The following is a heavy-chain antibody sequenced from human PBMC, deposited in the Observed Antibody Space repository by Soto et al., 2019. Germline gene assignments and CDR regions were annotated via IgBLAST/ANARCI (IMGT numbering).Heavy chain of an antibody. V-gene: IGHV3-30*18. D-gene: IGHD5-12*01. Sequence: PGGSLRLSCAASGFTFSSYGMHWVRQAPGKGLEWVAVISYDGSNKYYADSVKGRFTISRDNSKNTLYLQMNSLRAEDTAVYYCAKEVGYSGYDYYFDYWGQGTLVTVSS. J-gene: IGHJ4*02. CDR1: GFTFSSYG. CDR3: AKEVGYSGYDYYFDY. CDR2: ISYDGSNK.